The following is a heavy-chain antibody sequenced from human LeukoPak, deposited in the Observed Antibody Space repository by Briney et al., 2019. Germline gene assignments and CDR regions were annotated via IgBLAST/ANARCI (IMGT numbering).Heavy chain of an antibody. Sequence: ASVTVSCKASGYTFTGYYMHWVRQAPGQGPEWMGWINPNSGGTNYAQKFQGWVTMTRDTSISTAYMELSRLRSDDTAVYYCARGRARFGELFPDYWGQGTLVTVSS. CDR3: ARGRARFGELFPDY. V-gene: IGHV1-2*04. D-gene: IGHD3-10*01. CDR2: INPNSGGT. CDR1: GYTFTGYY. J-gene: IGHJ4*02.